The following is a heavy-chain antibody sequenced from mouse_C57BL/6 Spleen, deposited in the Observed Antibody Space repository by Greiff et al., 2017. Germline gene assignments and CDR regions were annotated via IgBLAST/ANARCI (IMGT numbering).Heavy chain of an antibody. J-gene: IGHJ4*01. CDR2: IWGDGST. CDR1: GFSFTSYG. V-gene: IGHV2-3*01. CDR3: AKGTDMDY. D-gene: IGHD3-3*01. Sequence: VKLQESGPGLVAPSQSLSITCTVSGFSFTSYGVSWVRQPPGKGLEWLGVIWGDGSTNYHSALISRLRISKNNSKSQVFLTLNSLQTEKTATYYSAKGTDMDYWGQGTSVTVSS.